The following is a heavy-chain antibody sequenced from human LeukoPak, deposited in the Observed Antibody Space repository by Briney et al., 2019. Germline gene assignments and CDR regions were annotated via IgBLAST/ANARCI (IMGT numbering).Heavy chain of an antibody. J-gene: IGHJ3*02. CDR1: GGSISSSNW. Sequence: SETLSLTCAVSGGSISSSNWWSWIRQPPGKGLEWIGYIYYSGSTCYNPSLKSRVTISVDTSKNQFSLKLSSVTAADTAVYYAGVTANGAFDIWGQGTMVTVSS. CDR2: IYYSGST. D-gene: IGHD4-23*01. CDR3: GVTANGAFDI. V-gene: IGHV4-4*02.